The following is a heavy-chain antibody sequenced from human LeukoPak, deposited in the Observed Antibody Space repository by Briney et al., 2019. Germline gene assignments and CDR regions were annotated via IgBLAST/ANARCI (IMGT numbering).Heavy chain of an antibody. J-gene: IGHJ4*02. CDR3: AWPTQYDFGRGHYTDS. V-gene: IGHV5-51*01. CDR2: VHPDESDV. Sequence: GESLKISCKAAGYTFSHYWIGWVRQMPGKGLEWMGIVHPDESDVRYSPSFQGHFSISADKSINTAYLQWTSLKASDTGMYYCAWPTQYDFGRGHYTDSWGQGTLVTVSS. D-gene: IGHD3/OR15-3a*01. CDR1: GYTFSHYW.